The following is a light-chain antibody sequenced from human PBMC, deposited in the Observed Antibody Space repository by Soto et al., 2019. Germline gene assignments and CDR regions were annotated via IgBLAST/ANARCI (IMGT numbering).Light chain of an antibody. J-gene: IGKJ5*01. CDR2: NAS. CDR1: QSVGNNY. CDR3: HQYANSPQT. V-gene: IGKV3-20*01. Sequence: EIVLTQSPGTLSLSPGERATLSCRASQSVGNNYLAWYQQKPGQAPRLLIYNASRRPTGISDRFSGSGSGTDFTLTISRLEPEDSAVFYCHQYANSPQTFGQGTRLEIK.